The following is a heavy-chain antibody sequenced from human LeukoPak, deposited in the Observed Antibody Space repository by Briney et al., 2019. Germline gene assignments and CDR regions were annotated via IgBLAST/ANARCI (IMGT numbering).Heavy chain of an antibody. V-gene: IGHV3-66*04. CDR1: GFTVSSYY. CDR2: IYSGGST. D-gene: IGHD2-15*01. J-gene: IGHJ4*02. CDR3: AKLRVSSCYSSVDY. Sequence: QLGGSLRLSCAASGFTVSSYYMTWVRQAPGKGLEWVSVIYSGGSTYYADSVKGRVAISRDNSKNTVFLQMNSVRAEDTAVYYCAKLRVSSCYSSVDYWGQGALVTVSS.